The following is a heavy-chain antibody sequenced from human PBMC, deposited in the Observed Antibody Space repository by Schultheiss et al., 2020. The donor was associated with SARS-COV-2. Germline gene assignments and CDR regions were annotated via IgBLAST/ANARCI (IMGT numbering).Heavy chain of an antibody. CDR3: TTGFHCSGGSCFDY. V-gene: IGHV3-15*01. J-gene: IGHJ4*02. D-gene: IGHD2-15*01. Sequence: GGSLRLSCAASGFTFSNAWMSWVRQAPGKGLEWVGRIKSKTDGGTTDYAAPVKGRFTISRDDSKNTLYLQMNSLKTEDTAVYYCTTGFHCSGGSCFDYWGQGTLVTVSS. CDR2: IKSKTDGGTT. CDR1: GFTFSNAW.